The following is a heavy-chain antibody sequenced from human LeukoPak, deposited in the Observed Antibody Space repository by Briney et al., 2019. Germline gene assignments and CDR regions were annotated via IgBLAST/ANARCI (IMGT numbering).Heavy chain of an antibody. CDR3: ARVAGVFDAFDI. CDR1: GFTFSSYW. D-gene: IGHD3-10*01. Sequence: GGSLRLSCAASGFTFSSYWMHWVRQAPGKGLVWVSRINSDGSGTSYADSVKGRFTISRDNAKNTLYLQMNSLRAEDTAVYYCARVAGVFDAFDIWGQGTMVTVSS. J-gene: IGHJ3*02. CDR2: INSDGSGT. V-gene: IGHV3-74*01.